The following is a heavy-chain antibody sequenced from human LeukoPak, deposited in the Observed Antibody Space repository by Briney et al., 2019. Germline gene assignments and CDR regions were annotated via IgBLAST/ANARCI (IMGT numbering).Heavy chain of an antibody. CDR3: VRGVGVSRFNYFDP. D-gene: IGHD1-26*01. CDR2: ISSSGSTI. V-gene: IGHV3-48*03. CDR1: GFTFSSYE. Sequence: GGSLRLSCAASGFTFSSYEMNWVRQVPGKGLEWVSYISSSGSTIYYADSVKGRFTISRDNAKNSLCLQMNSLRDDDTAVYYCVRGVGVSRFNYFDPWGQGTLVTVSS. J-gene: IGHJ5*02.